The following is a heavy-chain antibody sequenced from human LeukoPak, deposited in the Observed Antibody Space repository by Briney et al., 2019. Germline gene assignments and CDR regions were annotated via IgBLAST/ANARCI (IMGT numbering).Heavy chain of an antibody. CDR2: IYYSGST. CDR3: VRGSEVAVPTA. J-gene: IGHJ4*02. V-gene: IGHV4-59*08. D-gene: IGHD2-2*01. Sequence: PSETLSLTCTVSGGSISSYYWSWIRQPPGKGLEWIGYIYYSGSTNYNPSLKSRVSMSVDTSKNLFSLRLSSVTAADTAVYYCVRGSEVAVPTAWGQGTLVTVSS. CDR1: GGSISSYY.